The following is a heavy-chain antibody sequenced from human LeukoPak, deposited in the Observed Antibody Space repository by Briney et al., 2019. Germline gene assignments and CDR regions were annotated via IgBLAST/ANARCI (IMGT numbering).Heavy chain of an antibody. CDR1: GYSISTGYY. CDR3: ASAKLWFGGVIVFPFDY. CDR2: IYHSGST. Sequence: PSESLSLTCTVSGYSISTGYYWGWIRQPPGKGLEWIGSIYHSGSTYSNPSLKSRVTISVDTSKNQFSLNLSSVTAADTAVYYCASAKLWFGGVIVFPFDYWGQGTLVTVSS. V-gene: IGHV4-38-2*02. D-gene: IGHD3-16*02. J-gene: IGHJ4*02.